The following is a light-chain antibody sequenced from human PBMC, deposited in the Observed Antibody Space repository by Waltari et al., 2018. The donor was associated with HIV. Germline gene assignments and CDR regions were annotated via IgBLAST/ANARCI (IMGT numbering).Light chain of an antibody. CDR2: DVT. V-gene: IGLV2-11*01. CDR3: CSYAGSFTLI. J-gene: IGLJ2*01. Sequence: QSALTQPRSVSGSPGQSVTISCTGTSSAVGGYYYVSWYQHHPGKAPKLLIYDVTKRPSGFPDRFSGSKSGNTASLTISGLQAEDEADYHCCSYAGSFTLIFGGGTTVTVL. CDR1: SSAVGGYYY.